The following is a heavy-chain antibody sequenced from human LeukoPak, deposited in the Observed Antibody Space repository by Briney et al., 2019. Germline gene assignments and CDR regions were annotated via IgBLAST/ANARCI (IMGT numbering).Heavy chain of an antibody. J-gene: IGHJ6*03. CDR3: ARAQRVVVATTYYYYYYMDV. CDR1: GFTFSSYW. Sequence: GGSLRLSCAASGFTFSSYWMSWVRQAPGKGLEWVANIKQDGSEKYYVDSVKGRFTISRDNAKNSLYLQMSSLRAEDTAVYYCARAQRVVVATTYYYYYYMDVWGKGTTVTVSS. CDR2: IKQDGSEK. V-gene: IGHV3-7*01. D-gene: IGHD2-15*01.